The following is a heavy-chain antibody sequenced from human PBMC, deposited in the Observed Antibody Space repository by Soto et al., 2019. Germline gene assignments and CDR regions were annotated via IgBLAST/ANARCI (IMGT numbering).Heavy chain of an antibody. CDR3: ARRGAVASLHY. CDR1: GFTFSSYW. J-gene: IGHJ4*02. Sequence: EVQLVESGGGIVQPGGSLRVSCAASGFTFSSYWMHWVRQAPGKGLVWVSRINSDGSSTSYADSVKGRFTISRDNAQNTLYLQMNSLRAEDTAIYYGARRGAVASLHYWGQGTLVTVSS. CDR2: INSDGSST. V-gene: IGHV3-74*01. D-gene: IGHD6-19*01.